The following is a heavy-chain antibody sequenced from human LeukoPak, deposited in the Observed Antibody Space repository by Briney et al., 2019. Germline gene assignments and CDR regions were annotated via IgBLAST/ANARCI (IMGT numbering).Heavy chain of an antibody. CDR1: GYSISSGYY. Sequence: PSETLSLTCTVSGYSISSGYYWGWIRQPPGKGLEWIGSIYHSGSTYYNPSLKSRVTISVDTSKNQFSLKLSSVTAADTAVYYCAGIIVGATSYDYWRQGTLVTVSS. CDR2: IYHSGST. J-gene: IGHJ4*02. V-gene: IGHV4-38-2*02. D-gene: IGHD1-26*01. CDR3: AGIIVGATSYDY.